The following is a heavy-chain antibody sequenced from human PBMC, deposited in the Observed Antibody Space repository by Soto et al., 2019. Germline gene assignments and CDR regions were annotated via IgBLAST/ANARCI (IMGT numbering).Heavy chain of an antibody. CDR3: AREDGYREGDAFDL. Sequence: EVQLVESGGGLVQPGGSLRLSCAASGFTVSSNYMSWVRQAPGKGLEWVSVIYSGGSTYYADSVKGRFTISRDNSKNTLYFQVHSLRAADTAVYYCAREDGYREGDAFDLWGQGTMVTVSS. CDR2: IYSGGST. V-gene: IGHV3-66*01. J-gene: IGHJ3*01. D-gene: IGHD5-12*01. CDR1: GFTVSSNY.